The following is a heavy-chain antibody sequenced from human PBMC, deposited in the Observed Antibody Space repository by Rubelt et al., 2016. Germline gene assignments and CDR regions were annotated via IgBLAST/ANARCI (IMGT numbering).Heavy chain of an antibody. CDR1: GGSITSHN. CDR3: ARPSSSGSYGY. Sequence: QVLLQESGPGLVKPSETLSLTCTVSGGSITSHNWSWIRQPPGKGLEWIGSIYYSGNTYYNPSLKSRVTISVDTSKNQISRNLSSVTAADTAVYYCARPSSSGSYGYWGQGTLVTVSS. CDR2: IYYSGNT. D-gene: IGHD1-26*01. J-gene: IGHJ4*02. V-gene: IGHV4-59*05.